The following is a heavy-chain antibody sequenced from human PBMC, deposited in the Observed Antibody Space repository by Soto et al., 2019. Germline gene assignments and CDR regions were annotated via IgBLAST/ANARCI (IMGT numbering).Heavy chain of an antibody. J-gene: IGHJ4*02. D-gene: IGHD3-16*01. CDR1: GYTFSSNW. Sequence: PGESLKISCQTSGYTFSSNWIGWVRQMPGKGLEWMGIIYPGDSETRYSPSFQGQVTISADRSFSTAYLQWTSLQASDTAMYYCAGLLDSWGEPHYFDSWGQGTMVTVS. CDR3: AGLLDSWGEPHYFDS. V-gene: IGHV5-51*01. CDR2: IYPGDSET.